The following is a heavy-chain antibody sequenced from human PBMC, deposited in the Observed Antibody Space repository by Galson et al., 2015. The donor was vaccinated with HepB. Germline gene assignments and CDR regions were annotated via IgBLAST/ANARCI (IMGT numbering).Heavy chain of an antibody. CDR3: ARGSSGTHWFDT. Sequence: SVKVSCKASGYSFTTYGIRWVRQAPGQGLEWMGWISAYNGNTNYAQKLQGRVTMTTDTPTSTAYMELRSLRSDDTAVYYCARGSSGTHWFDTWGQGTMVTVSS. V-gene: IGHV1-18*01. J-gene: IGHJ5*02. CDR1: GYSFTTYG. D-gene: IGHD3-10*01. CDR2: ISAYNGNT.